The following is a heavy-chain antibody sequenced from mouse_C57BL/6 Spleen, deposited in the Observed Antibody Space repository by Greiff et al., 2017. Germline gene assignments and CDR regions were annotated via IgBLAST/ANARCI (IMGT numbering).Heavy chain of an antibody. CDR3: TRGGLRRLAWFAY. V-gene: IGHV1-15*01. J-gene: IGHJ3*01. CDR1: GYTFTDYE. D-gene: IGHD2-4*01. Sequence: QVQLQQSGAELVRPGASVTLSCKASGYTFTDYEMHWVKQTPVHGLEWIGAIDPETGGTAYNQKFKGKGILTADKSSSTAYMELRSLTSEDSAVYYCTRGGLRRLAWFAYWGQGTLVTVSA. CDR2: IDPETGGT.